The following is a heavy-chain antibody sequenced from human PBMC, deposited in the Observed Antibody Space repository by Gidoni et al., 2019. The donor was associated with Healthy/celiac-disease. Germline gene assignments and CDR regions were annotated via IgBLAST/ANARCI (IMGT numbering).Heavy chain of an antibody. V-gene: IGHV2-5*02. CDR2: IYWDDDK. J-gene: IGHJ5*02. CDR1: GFSLSTSGVG. Sequence: QITLKESGPTLVKPTQTLTLTCTFSGFSLSTSGVGVGWIRQPPGKALEWLALIYWDDDKRYSPSLKSRLTITKDTSKNQVVLTMTNMDPVDTATYYCAPINQLLYHHWFDPWGQGTLVTVSS. CDR3: APINQLLYHHWFDP. D-gene: IGHD2-2*02.